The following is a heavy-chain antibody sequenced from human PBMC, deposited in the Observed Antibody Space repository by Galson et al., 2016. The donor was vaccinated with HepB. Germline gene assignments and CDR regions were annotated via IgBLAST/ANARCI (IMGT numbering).Heavy chain of an antibody. CDR3: ARLDGYDRVTFDM. J-gene: IGHJ3*02. Sequence: TLRLSCAASGFTFSGYTMSWVRQFPGKGLEWVSSISRIRTNVYYADSVKGRFTISRDNSKKTLYVQMNSLRAEDTAVYYCARLDGYDRVTFDMWGQGTMVTVSS. CDR1: GFTFSGYT. CDR2: ISRIRTNV. D-gene: IGHD3-22*01. V-gene: IGHV3-21*04.